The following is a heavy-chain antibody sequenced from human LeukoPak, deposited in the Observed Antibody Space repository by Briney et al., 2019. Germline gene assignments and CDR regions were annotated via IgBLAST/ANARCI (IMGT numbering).Heavy chain of an antibody. V-gene: IGHV4-34*01. CDR3: ARRPTYYYDSSGYRGYFDY. Sequence: SETLSLTCAVYGGSFSGYYWSWIRQPPGKGLEWIGEINHSGSTNYNPSLKSRVTISVDTSKNQFPLKLSSVTAADTAVYYCARRPTYYYDSSGYRGYFDYWGQGTLVTVSS. J-gene: IGHJ4*02. CDR2: INHSGST. CDR1: GGSFSGYY. D-gene: IGHD3-22*01.